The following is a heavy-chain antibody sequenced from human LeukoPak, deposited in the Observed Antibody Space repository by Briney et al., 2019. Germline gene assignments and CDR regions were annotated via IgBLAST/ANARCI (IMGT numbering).Heavy chain of an antibody. J-gene: IGHJ4*02. V-gene: IGHV3-30*02. CDR2: IRYDGSNK. Sequence: GRSLRLSCAASGFTFSSYGMHWVRQAPGKGLEWVAFIRYDGSNKYYADSVKGRFTISRDNSKNTLYLQMNSLRAEDTAVYYCAREGSGWYGHYFDYWGQGTLVTVSS. CDR3: AREGSGWYGHYFDY. CDR1: GFTFSSYG. D-gene: IGHD6-19*01.